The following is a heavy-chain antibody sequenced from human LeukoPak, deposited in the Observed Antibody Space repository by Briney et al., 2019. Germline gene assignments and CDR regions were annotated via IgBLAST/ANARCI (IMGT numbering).Heavy chain of an antibody. CDR3: AREDHSNYNY. CDR2: LRYDGSSK. D-gene: IGHD4-11*01. J-gene: IGHJ4*02. Sequence: GGSLRLSCAASGFSFSGYGMHWVRQAPGKGLEWVAFLRYDGSSKFYTDSVKGRFTISRDNSKNTLYLQMNSLRAEDAAVYYCAREDHSNYNYWGQGTLVTVSS. V-gene: IGHV3-30*02. CDR1: GFSFSGYG.